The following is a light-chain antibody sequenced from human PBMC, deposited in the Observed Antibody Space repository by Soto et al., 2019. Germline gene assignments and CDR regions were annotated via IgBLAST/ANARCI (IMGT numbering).Light chain of an antibody. Sequence: QSALTQPASVSGSPGQSITISCTGTSSDVGAYNYVSWFQQHPGKAPRLIIYDVSNRPSGVSNRFSGSKSGNTASLTISGIQAEDEADYYCSSYTTSTTGVFGGGTKLTVL. CDR1: SSDVGAYNY. V-gene: IGLV2-14*01. CDR2: DVS. J-gene: IGLJ3*02. CDR3: SSYTTSTTGV.